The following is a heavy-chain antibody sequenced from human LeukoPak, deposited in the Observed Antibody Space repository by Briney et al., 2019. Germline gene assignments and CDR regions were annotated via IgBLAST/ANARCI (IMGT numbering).Heavy chain of an antibody. CDR1: GYTFTGYY. CDR3: ATKTITNYIPFDY. CDR2: INPNSGGT. Sequence: ASVKVSCKASGYTFTGYYMHWVRQAPGQGLEWMGWINPNSGGTNYAQKFQGRVTMTRDTSISTAYMELSRLRSDDTAVYYCATKTITNYIPFDYWGQGTLVTVSS. J-gene: IGHJ4*02. D-gene: IGHD4/OR15-4a*01. V-gene: IGHV1-2*02.